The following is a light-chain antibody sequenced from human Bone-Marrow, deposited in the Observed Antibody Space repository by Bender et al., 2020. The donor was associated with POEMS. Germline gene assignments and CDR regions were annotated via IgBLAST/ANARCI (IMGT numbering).Light chain of an antibody. CDR2: QGY. V-gene: IGLV3-1*01. J-gene: IGLJ3*02. Sequence: SYELTQPPSVSVSPGQTAITTCSGDRLADKYVSWYQQRPGQSPVLIIFQGYKRPSGVPARFSGSKSGTSASLAISDIQSEDEGDYYCSSWDDSLSGWVFGGGTKLTVL. CDR3: SSWDDSLSGWV. CDR1: RLADKY.